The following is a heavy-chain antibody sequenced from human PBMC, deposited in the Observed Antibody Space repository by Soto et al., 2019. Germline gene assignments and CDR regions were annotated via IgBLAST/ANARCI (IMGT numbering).Heavy chain of an antibody. CDR3: ARGRGVVVPAAKRGYYFGY. CDR2: INHSGST. D-gene: IGHD2-2*01. Sequence: QVQLQQWGAGLLKPSETLSLTCAVYGGSFSGYYWSWIRQPPGKGLEWIGEINHSGSTNYNPSLKRRVTISGDTSKNQFSLKRSSVTAADTAVYYCARGRGVVVPAAKRGYYFGYWGQGTLVTVSS. V-gene: IGHV4-34*01. CDR1: GGSFSGYY. J-gene: IGHJ4*02.